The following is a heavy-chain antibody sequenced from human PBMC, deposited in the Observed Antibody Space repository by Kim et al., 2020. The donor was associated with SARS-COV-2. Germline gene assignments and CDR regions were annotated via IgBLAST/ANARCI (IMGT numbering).Heavy chain of an antibody. V-gene: IGHV3-48*03. CDR3: ARGLFLEWFVDAFDI. J-gene: IGHJ3*02. CDR2: ISSSGSTI. Sequence: GGSLRLSCAASGFTFSSYEMNWVRQAPGKGLEWVSYISSSGSTIYYADSVKGRFTISRDNAKNSLYLQMNSLRAEDTAVYYCARGLFLEWFVDAFDIWGQGTMVTVSS. CDR1: GFTFSSYE. D-gene: IGHD3-3*01.